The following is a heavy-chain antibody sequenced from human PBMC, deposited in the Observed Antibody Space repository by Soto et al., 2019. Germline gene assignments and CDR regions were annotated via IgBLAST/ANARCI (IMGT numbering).Heavy chain of an antibody. V-gene: IGHV5-10-1*01. CDR3: APPEVGRDYYYGLAV. D-gene: IGHD3-10*01. Sequence: PGESLKISCQGSGYSFPSYWISWVRQIPGKGLEWVGRIDPSDSDTNYSPFFQDHVTISADKSITTAYLQWRSLKPSDTAIYYCAPPEVGRDYYYGLAVWGQGTTVTVSS. J-gene: IGHJ6*02. CDR1: GYSFPSYW. CDR2: IDPSDSDT.